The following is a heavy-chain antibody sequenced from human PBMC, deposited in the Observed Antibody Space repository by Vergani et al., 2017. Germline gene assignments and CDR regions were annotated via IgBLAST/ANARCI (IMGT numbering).Heavy chain of an antibody. CDR1: GFTVSSNY. CDR3: AMGQGPWFGELTDY. V-gene: IGHV3-53*01. CDR2: IYSGGST. Sequence: EVQLLESGGGLIQPGGSLRLSCAASGFTVSSNYMSWVRQAPGKGLEWVSVIYSGGSTYYADSVKGRFTISRDNSKNTLYLQMNSLRAEDTAVYYCAMGQGPWFGELTDYWGQGTLVTVSS. D-gene: IGHD3-10*01. J-gene: IGHJ4*02.